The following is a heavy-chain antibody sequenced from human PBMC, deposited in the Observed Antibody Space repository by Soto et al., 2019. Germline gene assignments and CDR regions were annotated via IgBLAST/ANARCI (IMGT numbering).Heavy chain of an antibody. Sequence: GASVKVSCKASGYTFTNYCITWVRQAPGQGLEWMGWISADNGNTNYAQILQGRVTMTTDTSTTTAYMELRSLRSDDTAVYYCARRGVLPDYWGQGTLVTVSS. D-gene: IGHD3-10*01. CDR1: GYTFTNYC. CDR3: ARRGVLPDY. CDR2: ISADNGNT. V-gene: IGHV1-18*01. J-gene: IGHJ4*02.